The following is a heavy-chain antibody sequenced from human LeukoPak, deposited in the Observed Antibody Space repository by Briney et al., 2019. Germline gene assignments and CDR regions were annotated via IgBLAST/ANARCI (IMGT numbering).Heavy chain of an antibody. D-gene: IGHD4-17*01. Sequence: PGGSLRLSCAASGFIFSSYWMSWVRQAPGKGLEWVSSIDPSSTYIYYADSVKGRFTISRDNAQNPLYLQMNSLRAEDTAVYYCTRGSYGDYEYWGQGTLVTVSS. CDR3: TRGSYGDYEY. CDR1: GFIFSSYW. J-gene: IGHJ4*02. CDR2: IDPSSTYI. V-gene: IGHV3-21*01.